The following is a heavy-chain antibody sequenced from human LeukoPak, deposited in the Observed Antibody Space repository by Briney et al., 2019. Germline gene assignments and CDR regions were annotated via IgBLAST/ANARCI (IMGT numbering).Heavy chain of an antibody. D-gene: IGHD6-19*01. J-gene: IGHJ4*02. CDR1: GGSISSYY. CDR3: ARRGAVADGDDY. Sequence: SETLSLTCTVSGGSISSYYWSWIRQPPGKGLEWIGYIYYSGSTNYNPSLKSRVTISVDTSKNQFSLKLSSVTAADTAVYYCARRGAVADGDDYWGQGTLVTVSS. V-gene: IGHV4-59*08. CDR2: IYYSGST.